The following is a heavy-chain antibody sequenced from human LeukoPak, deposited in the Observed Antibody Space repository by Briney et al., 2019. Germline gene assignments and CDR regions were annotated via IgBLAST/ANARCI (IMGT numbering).Heavy chain of an antibody. J-gene: IGHJ5*02. CDR1: GGTFSSYA. D-gene: IGHD3-22*01. CDR3: ARDHYYDSSGYYSWFDP. CDR2: IIPIFGIA. V-gene: IGHV1-69*04. Sequence: SVKVSCKASGGTFSSYAISWVRQAPGQGLEWMGRIIPIFGIANYAQKFQVRVTITADKSTSTAYMELSSLRSEDTAVYYCARDHYYDSSGYYSWFDPWGQGTLVTVSS.